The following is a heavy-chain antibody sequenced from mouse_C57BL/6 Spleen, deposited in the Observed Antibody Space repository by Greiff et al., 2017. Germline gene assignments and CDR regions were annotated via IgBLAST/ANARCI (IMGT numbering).Heavy chain of an antibody. CDR2: IYPGDGDT. J-gene: IGHJ2*01. D-gene: IGHD2-2*01. CDR1: GYAFSSSW. Sequence: QVQLQQSGPELVKPGASVKISCKASGYAFSSSWMNWVKQRPGKGLEWIGRIYPGDGDTNYNGKFKGKATLTADKSSSTAYMQLSSLTSEDSAVYFGARCALYGYDEVGYDFDGWGQGTTLTVSS. V-gene: IGHV1-82*01. CDR3: ARCALYGYDEVGYDFDG.